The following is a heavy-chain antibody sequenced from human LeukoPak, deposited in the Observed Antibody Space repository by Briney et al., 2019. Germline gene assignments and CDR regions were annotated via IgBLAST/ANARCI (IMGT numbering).Heavy chain of an antibody. CDR2: INPSGGST. CDR3: ARSSSSGFDY. D-gene: IGHD6-6*01. J-gene: IGHJ4*01. V-gene: IGHV1-46*01. CDR1: RYTFTSYY. Sequence: ASVKVSCKASRYTFTSYYMHWVREAPGRGLEWMGIINPSGGSTSYAQKFQGRVTMTRDTSTSTVYMELSSLRSEDTAVYYCARSSSSGFDYLGQGTLVTVSS.